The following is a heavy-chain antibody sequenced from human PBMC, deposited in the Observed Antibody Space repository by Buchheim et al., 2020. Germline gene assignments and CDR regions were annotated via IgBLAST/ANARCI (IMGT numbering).Heavy chain of an antibody. J-gene: IGHJ4*02. V-gene: IGHV3-23*01. D-gene: IGHD6-13*01. CDR3: AKDRTGYGSSWYDY. CDR2: ISGSGGST. CDR1: GFTFSSYA. Sequence: EVQLLESGGGLVQPGGSLRLSCAASGFTFSSYAMNWVRQAPGKGLEWVSDISGSGGSTYYADSVKGRFTISRDNSKDTLYLQMNSLKAEDTAVYYCAKDRTGYGSSWYDYWGQGTL.